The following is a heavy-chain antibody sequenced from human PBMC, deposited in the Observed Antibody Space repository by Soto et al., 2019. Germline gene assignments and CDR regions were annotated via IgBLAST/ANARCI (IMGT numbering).Heavy chain of an antibody. CDR2: ISAYNGNT. V-gene: IGHV1-18*01. D-gene: IGHD3-3*01. Sequence: QVLLVQSGAEVKKPGASVKVSCKASGYTFNSYGVSWVRQAPGQGLEWMGWISAYNGNTKYSQNLQGRVTMTIDTTTSSAYLEVRSLRSDDTAIYYCARYFWSGQLPVYFDQWGQGTLVTVSS. CDR3: ARYFWSGQLPVYFDQ. CDR1: GYTFNSYG. J-gene: IGHJ4*02.